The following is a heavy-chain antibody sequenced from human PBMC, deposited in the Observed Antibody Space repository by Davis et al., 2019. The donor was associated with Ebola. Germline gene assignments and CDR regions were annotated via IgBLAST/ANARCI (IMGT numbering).Heavy chain of an antibody. D-gene: IGHD3-9*01. CDR2: ISGSGGST. CDR1: GFTVSSYA. CDR3: AKPFDYDILTGYYYGMDV. V-gene: IGHV3-23*01. J-gene: IGHJ6*02. Sequence: PGGSLRLSCAASGFTVSSYAMSWVRQAPGKGLEWVSAISGSGGSTYYADSVKGRFTISRDNSKNTLYLQMNSLRAEDTAVYYCAKPFDYDILTGYYYGMDVWGQGTTVTVSS.